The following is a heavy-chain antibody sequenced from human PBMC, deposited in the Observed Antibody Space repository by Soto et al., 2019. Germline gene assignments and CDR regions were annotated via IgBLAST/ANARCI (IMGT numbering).Heavy chain of an antibody. CDR1: GFTFSSYS. Sequence: PGGSLRLSCAASGFTFSSYSMNWVRRAPGKGLEWVSSISSSSSYIYYADSVKGRFTISRDNAKNSLYLQMNSLRAEDTAVYYCAREEYSSYDSFDYWGQGTLVTVSS. J-gene: IGHJ4*02. D-gene: IGHD6-6*01. V-gene: IGHV3-21*01. CDR2: ISSSSSYI. CDR3: AREEYSSYDSFDY.